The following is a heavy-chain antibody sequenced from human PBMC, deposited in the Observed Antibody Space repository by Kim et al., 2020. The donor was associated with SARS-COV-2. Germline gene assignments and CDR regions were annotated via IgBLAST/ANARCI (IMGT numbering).Heavy chain of an antibody. CDR1: GFTFSSYA. V-gene: IGHV3-23*01. J-gene: IGHJ4*02. D-gene: IGHD1-20*01. CDR2: ILASGVKT. Sequence: GGSLRLSCAASGFTFSSYAMSWVRQAPGKGLEWVSGILASGVKTYYADSVKGRFTISRDNSKNMLYLQMNSLRAEDTAVYFCAPPRGLIGTTEYWGQGTLVTVSS. CDR3: APPRGLIGTTEY.